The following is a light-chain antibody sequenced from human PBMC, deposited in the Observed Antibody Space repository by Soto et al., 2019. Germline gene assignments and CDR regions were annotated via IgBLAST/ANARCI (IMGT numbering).Light chain of an antibody. CDR3: KHYNSSPEA. CDR2: KAY. J-gene: IGKJ1*01. CDR1: QSISSW. Sequence: DIQRTQSPSTLSASVGDTVTITCRASQSISSWLAWYQQKPGKAHKLLIYKAYTLKSGVQSRFSGSGSGTEFTLTIRSLQPDDFATYYCKHYNSSPEAVGQGTKVDI. V-gene: IGKV1-5*03.